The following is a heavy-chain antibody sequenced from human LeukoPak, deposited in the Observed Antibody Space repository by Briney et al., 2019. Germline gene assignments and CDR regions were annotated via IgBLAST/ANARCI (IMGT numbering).Heavy chain of an antibody. V-gene: IGHV1-18*01. J-gene: IGHJ4*02. CDR2: IRVYNGDT. D-gene: IGHD5-24*01. CDR3: ARGGSRVTTINILDY. Sequence: ASVKVSCKPSGYTFTSYGINWVRQAPGQGLEWMGWIRVYNGDTNYAQKFKGRVTMTTDTSKNTAYMELRSLGSDDTAVYYCARGGSRVTTINILDYWGQGTLVTVSS. CDR1: GYTFTSYG.